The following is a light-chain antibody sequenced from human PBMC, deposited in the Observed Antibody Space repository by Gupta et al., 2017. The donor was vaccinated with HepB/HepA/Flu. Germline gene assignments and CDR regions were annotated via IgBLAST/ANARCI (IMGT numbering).Light chain of an antibody. CDR2: DVS. J-gene: IGLJ1*01. CDR1: TNDIGLYDY. Sequence: QSGLTQSRLVSASPGQSVTISCTGTTNDIGLYDYISWYQQRPGDVPRLILYDVSKRPTGISERFSGSKSGNAASLTISALQPDDEGDYFCCSFAANNIHVFGSGTAVTVL. CDR3: CSFAANNIHV. V-gene: IGLV2-11*01.